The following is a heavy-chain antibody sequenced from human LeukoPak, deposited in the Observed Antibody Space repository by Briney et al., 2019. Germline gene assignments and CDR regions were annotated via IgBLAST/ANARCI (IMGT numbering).Heavy chain of an antibody. CDR2: INPNSGGT. CDR1: GYTFIDYY. D-gene: IGHD6-19*01. J-gene: IGHJ4*02. CDR3: ARTRFIAVAGTVDY. Sequence: ASVKVSCKAFGYTFIDYYMHWVRQAPGQGLEWMGWINPNSGGTNYAQKFQGRVTMTRDTSISTAYIELSSLRSDDTAVYYCARTRFIAVAGTVDYWGQGTLVTVSS. V-gene: IGHV1-2*02.